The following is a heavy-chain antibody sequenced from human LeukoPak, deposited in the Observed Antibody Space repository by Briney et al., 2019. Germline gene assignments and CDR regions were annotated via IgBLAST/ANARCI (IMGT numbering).Heavy chain of an antibody. V-gene: IGHV1-2*02. CDR1: GYTFTSYY. CDR3: ARGDEYHYYYYYMDV. CDR2: INPNSGGT. Sequence: GASVKVSCKASGYTFTSYYMHWVRQAPGQGLEWMGWINPNSGGTNYAQKFQGRVTMTRDTSISTAYMELSRLRSDDTAVYYCARGDEYHYYYYYMDVWGKGTTVTVSS. D-gene: IGHD2-2*02. J-gene: IGHJ6*03.